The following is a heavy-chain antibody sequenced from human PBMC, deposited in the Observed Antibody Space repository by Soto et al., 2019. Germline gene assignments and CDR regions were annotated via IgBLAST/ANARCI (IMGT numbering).Heavy chain of an antibody. J-gene: IGHJ6*02. CDR2: ISHDGSNT. CDR1: GFTFRDFG. V-gene: IGHV3-30*18. Sequence: VQLVESGGGVVQPGRSLRLSCAASGFTFRDFGIHWVRQAPGKGLEWVAVISHDGSNTYYGDSVKGRFTISRDNSKNTLFMQMNSLRAEDTAVYYCAKDVSMKPFWGHGTTVSVSS. CDR3: AKDVSMKPF. D-gene: IGHD3-22*01.